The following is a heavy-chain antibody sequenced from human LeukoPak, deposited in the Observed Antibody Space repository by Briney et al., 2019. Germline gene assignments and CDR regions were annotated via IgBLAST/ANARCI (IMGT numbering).Heavy chain of an antibody. J-gene: IGHJ5*02. Sequence: PSQTLSLTCTVSGGSISSGDYYWSWIRQPPGKGLEWIGYIYYSGSTYYNPSLKSRVTTSVDTSKNQFSLKLSSVTAADTAVYYCARQYYYDGSGYYAVNWFDPWGQGTLVTVSS. D-gene: IGHD3-22*01. CDR2: IYYSGST. CDR1: GGSISSGDYY. CDR3: ARQYYYDGSGYYAVNWFDP. V-gene: IGHV4-30-4*01.